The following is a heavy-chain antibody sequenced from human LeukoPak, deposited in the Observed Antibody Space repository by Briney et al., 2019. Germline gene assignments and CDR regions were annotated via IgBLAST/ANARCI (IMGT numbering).Heavy chain of an antibody. Sequence: ETLSLTCAVYGGSFSGYYWSWIRQPAGKGLEWIGRIYTSGSTNYNPSLKSRVAMSVDTSKNQFSLKLSSVTAADTAVYYCARDAMDTKGDYFDYWGQGTLVTVSS. CDR2: IYTSGST. J-gene: IGHJ4*02. CDR3: ARDAMDTKGDYFDY. V-gene: IGHV4-4*07. D-gene: IGHD5-18*01. CDR1: GGSFSGYY.